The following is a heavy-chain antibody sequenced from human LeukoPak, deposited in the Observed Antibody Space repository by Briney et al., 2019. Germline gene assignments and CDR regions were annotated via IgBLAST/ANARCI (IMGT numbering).Heavy chain of an antibody. CDR3: AIDRWSGGTFDY. CDR2: IWYDGSNK. Sequence: GGSLRLSCAASGFTFSSYGMHWVRQPPGKGLEWVAVIWYDGSNKYYAASVKGRYTISNDNSKNILYLQISDLRADATALYYCAIDRWSGGTFDYWGQGTLVTVSS. V-gene: IGHV3-33*01. J-gene: IGHJ4*02. D-gene: IGHD3-10*01. CDR1: GFTFSSYG.